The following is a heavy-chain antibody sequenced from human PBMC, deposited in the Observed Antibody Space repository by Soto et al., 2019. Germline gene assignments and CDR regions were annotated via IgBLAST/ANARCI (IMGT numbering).Heavy chain of an antibody. J-gene: IGHJ6*02. CDR3: ASGRIVVVPAAHPAYYYSGMDV. CDR2: ISAHNGNT. CDR1: GYTFTSYG. V-gene: IGHV1-18*01. Sequence: ASVKVSCKASGYTFTSYGISWVRQAPGQGLEWVGWISAHNGNTNYAQKLQGRVTMTTDTSTSTAYMELRSLRSDDTAVYYCASGRIVVVPAAHPAYYYSGMDVWGQGTTVTVSS. D-gene: IGHD2-2*01.